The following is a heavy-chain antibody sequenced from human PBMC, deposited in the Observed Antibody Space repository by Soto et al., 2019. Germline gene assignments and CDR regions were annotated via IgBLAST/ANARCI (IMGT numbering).Heavy chain of an antibody. V-gene: IGHV1-3*01. Sequence: GASVKVSCKASGSALKSYDVHWVRQAAGQGLEWMGWINAGNGNTKYSQKFQGRVTITRDTSASTVYMELSNLRSEDTAVYYCARDSGFYYDSSGYFDYWGQGTLVTVSS. CDR1: GSALKSYD. D-gene: IGHD3-22*01. CDR3: ARDSGFYYDSSGYFDY. J-gene: IGHJ4*02. CDR2: INAGNGNT.